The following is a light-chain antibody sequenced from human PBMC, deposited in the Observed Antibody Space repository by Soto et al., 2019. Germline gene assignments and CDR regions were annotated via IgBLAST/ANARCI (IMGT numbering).Light chain of an antibody. V-gene: IGLV2-14*01. Sequence: QSALTQPASVSGSPGQSITISCTGASSDVGAYNYVSWYQQHPGKAPKLMIYDVSSRPSGVSNRFSDSKSGNTASLTISGLQAEDEADYYCSSYTSSITYVFGTGTKVTVL. J-gene: IGLJ1*01. CDR2: DVS. CDR3: SSYTSSITYV. CDR1: SSDVGAYNY.